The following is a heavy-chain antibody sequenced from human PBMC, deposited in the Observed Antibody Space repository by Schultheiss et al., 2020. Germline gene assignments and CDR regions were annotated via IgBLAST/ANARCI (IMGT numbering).Heavy chain of an antibody. D-gene: IGHD6-19*01. V-gene: IGHV3-23*01. CDR1: GFTFSSYG. Sequence: GGSLRLSCAASGFTFSSYGMHWVRQVPGKGLVWVSAISGSGGSTYYADSVKGRFTISRDNSKNSLYLQMNSLRAEDTAVYYCARWVAVAGPGGTFDYWGQGTLVTVSS. J-gene: IGHJ4*02. CDR2: ISGSGGST. CDR3: ARWVAVAGPGGTFDY.